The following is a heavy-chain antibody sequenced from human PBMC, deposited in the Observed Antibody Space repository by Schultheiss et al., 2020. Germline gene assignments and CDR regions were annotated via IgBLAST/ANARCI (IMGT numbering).Heavy chain of an antibody. V-gene: IGHV4-34*01. CDR1: GGSFSGYY. CDR3: AKGSRRQVVSAMDV. Sequence: SETLSLTCAVYGGSFSGYYWSWIRQPPVKGLEWIGEINHSGSTNYNPSLKSRVTISVDTSKNQFSLKLSSVTAADTALYYCAKGSRRQVVSAMDVWGKGTTVTVSS. D-gene: IGHD2-15*01. J-gene: IGHJ6*03. CDR2: INHSGST.